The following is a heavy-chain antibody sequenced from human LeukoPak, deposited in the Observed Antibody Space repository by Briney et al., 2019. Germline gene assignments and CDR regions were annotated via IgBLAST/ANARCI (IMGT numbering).Heavy chain of an antibody. Sequence: ASVKVSCKASGYTFTSYYMNWVRQAPGQGLEWMGIINHSGASTSYAQKFQGRVTMTRDTSTSTVYMELSSLRSEDTAVYYCARGLCSSGNCYNDFDYWGRGILVTVSS. D-gene: IGHD2-2*02. J-gene: IGHJ4*02. CDR1: GYTFTSYY. CDR3: ARGLCSSGNCYNDFDY. CDR2: INHSGAST. V-gene: IGHV1-46*01.